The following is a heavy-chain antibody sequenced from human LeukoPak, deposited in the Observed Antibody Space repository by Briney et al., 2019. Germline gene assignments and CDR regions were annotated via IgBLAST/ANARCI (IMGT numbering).Heavy chain of an antibody. CDR1: GGSISSYY. V-gene: IGHV4-4*07. J-gene: IGHJ6*03. Sequence: SETLSLTCSVSGGSISSYYWSWIRQPAGKGLEWIGRIYTSGSTNYNPSLKSRVTMSVDTSKNQFSLKLSSVTAADTAVYYCASFYCSGGSCYQYYYYYYMDVWGKGTTVTISS. CDR3: ASFYCSGGSCYQYYYYYYMDV. D-gene: IGHD2-15*01. CDR2: IYTSGST.